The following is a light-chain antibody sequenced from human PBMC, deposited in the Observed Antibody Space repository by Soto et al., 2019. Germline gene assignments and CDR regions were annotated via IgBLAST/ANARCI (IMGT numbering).Light chain of an antibody. CDR3: TSYTTNKTPL. Sequence: QSALTQPASVSGSPGQSITISCTGTSSDVGAYNYVSWYQQHPGIAPKLMIYDVSSRPSGDSNRFSGFKSGNTASLLISGPLFEVEEDYSRTSYTTNKTPLFGGGTKLTVL. CDR2: DVS. V-gene: IGLV2-14*03. CDR1: SSDVGAYNY. J-gene: IGLJ2*01.